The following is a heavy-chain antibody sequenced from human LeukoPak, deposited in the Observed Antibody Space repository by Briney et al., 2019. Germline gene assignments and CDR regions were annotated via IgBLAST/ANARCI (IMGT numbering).Heavy chain of an antibody. Sequence: SVKVSCKASGGTFSSYAVSWVRQAPGQGLEWMGGIIPIFGTANYAQKFQGRVTITADESTSTAYMELSSLRSEDTAVYYCARDIPTGYSGYDFSYWGQGTLVTVSS. J-gene: IGHJ4*02. CDR1: GGTFSSYA. CDR3: ARDIPTGYSGYDFSY. D-gene: IGHD5-12*01. CDR2: IIPIFGTA. V-gene: IGHV1-69*13.